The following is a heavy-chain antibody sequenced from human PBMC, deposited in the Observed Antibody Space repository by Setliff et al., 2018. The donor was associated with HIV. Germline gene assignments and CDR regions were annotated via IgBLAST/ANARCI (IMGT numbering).Heavy chain of an antibody. CDR3: ARDFGGYCSSMSCPGLFDP. V-gene: IGHV1-69*04. Sequence: EASVKVSCKASRSTFNSHTINWVRQAPGQGLDWMGRIIPILGIANYAQKFQGRVTITADKSTSTAYMELSSLRSEDTAVYYCARDFGGYCSSMSCPGLFDPWGQGTLVTVSS. J-gene: IGHJ5*02. CDR2: IIPILGIA. D-gene: IGHD2-2*01. CDR1: RSTFNSHT.